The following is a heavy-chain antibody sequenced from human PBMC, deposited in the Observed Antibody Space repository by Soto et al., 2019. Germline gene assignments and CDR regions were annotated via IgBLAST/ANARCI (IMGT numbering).Heavy chain of an antibody. D-gene: IGHD2-2*01. CDR1: GGSFSGYY. CDR3: ARGVVVVPAARHRGGFYYYYGMDV. CDR2: INHSGST. V-gene: IGHV4-34*01. Sequence: SETLSLTCAVYGGSFSGYYWSWIRQPPGKGLEWIGEINHSGSTNYNPSLKSRVTITVDTSKNQFSLKLSSVTAADTAVYYCARGVVVVPAARHRGGFYYYYGMDVWGQGTTVTVSS. J-gene: IGHJ6*02.